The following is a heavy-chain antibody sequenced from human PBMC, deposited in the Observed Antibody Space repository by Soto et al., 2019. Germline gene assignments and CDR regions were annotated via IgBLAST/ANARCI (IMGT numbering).Heavy chain of an antibody. CDR1: GYTFTSYA. D-gene: IGHD4-4*01. CDR2: INAGNGNT. V-gene: IGHV1-3*01. CDR3: ARDRRGTVTTTVVYYYYYMDV. Sequence: ASVKVSCKASGYTFTSYAMHWVRQAPGQRLEWMGWINAGNGNTKYSQKFQGRVTITRDTSASTAYMELSSLRSEDTAVYYCARDRRGTVTTTVVYYYYYMDVRGKRTTVTVSS. J-gene: IGHJ6*03.